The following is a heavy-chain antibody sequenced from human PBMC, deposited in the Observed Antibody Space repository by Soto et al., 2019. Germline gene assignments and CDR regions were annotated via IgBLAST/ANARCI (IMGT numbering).Heavy chain of an antibody. V-gene: IGHV3-23*01. D-gene: IGHD3-10*01. CDR1: GFTFSSYG. J-gene: IGHJ3*02. CDR3: AKSAYFYGSGSYGAFDI. Sequence: GSLRLSCAASGFTFSSYGMSWVRQAPGKGLEWISGFSGSGGSTYYADSVKGRFTISRDNSKNTLYLQMNSLRAEDTAVYYCAKSAYFYGSGSYGAFDIWGQGTMVTVSS. CDR2: FSGSGGST.